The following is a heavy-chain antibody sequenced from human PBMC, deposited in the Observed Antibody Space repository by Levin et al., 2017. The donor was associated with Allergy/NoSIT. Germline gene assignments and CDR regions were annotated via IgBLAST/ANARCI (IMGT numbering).Heavy chain of an antibody. CDR3: ARVDYTRSVYYYGMDV. D-gene: IGHD4-11*01. J-gene: IGHJ6*02. CDR2: ISSSSSYI. Sequence: GESLKISCAASGFTFSSYSMNWVRQAPGKGLEWVSSISSSSSYIYYADSVKGRFTISRDNAKNSLYLQMNSLRAEDTAVYYCARVDYTRSVYYYGMDVWGQGTTVTVSS. CDR1: GFTFSSYS. V-gene: IGHV3-21*01.